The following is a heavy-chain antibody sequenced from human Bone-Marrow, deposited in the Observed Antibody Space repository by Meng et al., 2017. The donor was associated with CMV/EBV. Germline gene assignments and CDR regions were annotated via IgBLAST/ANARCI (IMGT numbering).Heavy chain of an antibody. Sequence: SETLSLTCAVSGGSISSSNWWSWVRQPPGKGLEWIGEIYHSGSTNYNPSLKSRVTISVDKSKNQFSLKLSSVTAADTAVYYCAIYCSSTSCWGYYFDYWGQGTLVTVSS. V-gene: IGHV4-4*02. CDR3: AIYCSSTSCWGYYFDY. D-gene: IGHD2-2*01. J-gene: IGHJ4*02. CDR2: IYHSGST. CDR1: GGSISSSNW.